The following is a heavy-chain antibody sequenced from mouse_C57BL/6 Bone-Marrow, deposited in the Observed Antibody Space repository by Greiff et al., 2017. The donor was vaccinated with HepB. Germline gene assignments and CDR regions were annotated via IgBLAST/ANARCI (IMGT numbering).Heavy chain of an antibody. J-gene: IGHJ3*01. D-gene: IGHD2-4*01. CDR2: IWSGGST. CDR3: ARKGDYEGVWFAY. CDR1: GFSFTSYG. V-gene: IGHV2-2*01. Sequence: VQLQQSGPGLVQPSQRLSITCTVSGFSFTSYGVHWVRQSPGKGLEWLGVIWSGGSTDYNAAFISRLSISKDNSKSQVFFKMNSLQADDTAIYYCARKGDYEGVWFAYWGQGTLVTVSA.